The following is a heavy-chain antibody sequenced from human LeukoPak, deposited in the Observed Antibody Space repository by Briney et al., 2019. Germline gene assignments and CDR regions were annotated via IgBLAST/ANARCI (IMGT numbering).Heavy chain of an antibody. CDR1: GFTFSSYA. CDR3: AKAEPAIAWRSFDP. CDR2: ISGGGGST. Sequence: SGGSLRLSCAASGFTFSSYAMSWIRQAPGKGLEWVSAISGGGGSTYYADSVMGRFTISRDNSKNTLYLQMNSLRAEDTAVYYCAKAEPAIAWRSFDPWGQGTLVTVSS. D-gene: IGHD1-14*01. V-gene: IGHV3-23*01. J-gene: IGHJ5*02.